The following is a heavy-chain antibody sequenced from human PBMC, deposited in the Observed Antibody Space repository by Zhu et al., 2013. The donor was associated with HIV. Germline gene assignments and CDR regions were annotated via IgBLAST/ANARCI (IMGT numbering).Heavy chain of an antibody. D-gene: IGHD5-12*01. Sequence: QVQLVQSGAEVKKPGASVKVSCKASGYIFTSFDINWVRQATGQGLEWMGWMNPDSGNSGYAHKFQGRITMTRNTSISTAYMELSSLRSEDTAVYYCASYSGYSIWGQGTLVTVSS. J-gene: IGHJ4*02. CDR1: GYIFTSFD. CDR2: MNPDSGNS. V-gene: IGHV1-8*01. CDR3: ASYSGYSI.